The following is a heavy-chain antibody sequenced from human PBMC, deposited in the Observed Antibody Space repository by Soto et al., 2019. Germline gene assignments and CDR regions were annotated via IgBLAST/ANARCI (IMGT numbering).Heavy chain of an antibody. CDR1: GFTFSSYA. V-gene: IGHV3-23*01. Sequence: GGSLRLSCAASGFTFSSYAMSWVRQAPGKGLEWVSAISGSGGSTYYADSVKGRFTIPRDNSKNTLYLQMNSLRAEDTAVYYCAKDRRREWLLGYFDLWGRGTLVTVSS. J-gene: IGHJ2*01. CDR2: ISGSGGST. D-gene: IGHD3-3*01. CDR3: AKDRRREWLLGYFDL.